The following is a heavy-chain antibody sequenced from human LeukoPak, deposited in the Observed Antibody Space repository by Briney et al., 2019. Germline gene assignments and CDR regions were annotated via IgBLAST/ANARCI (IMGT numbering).Heavy chain of an antibody. Sequence: SETLSLTCTVSGGSVSDSSFYWGWIRQPPGKGLEWIGSIHSSGNTNYAPSLNSRVTLSVDTSKNQFSLHLSSVTAADTAVYYCARCLATGGRVSFDYWGQGTLLTVSS. V-gene: IGHV4-39*01. CDR3: ARCLATGGRVSFDY. J-gene: IGHJ4*02. CDR1: GGSVSDSSFY. CDR2: IHSSGNT. D-gene: IGHD6-13*01.